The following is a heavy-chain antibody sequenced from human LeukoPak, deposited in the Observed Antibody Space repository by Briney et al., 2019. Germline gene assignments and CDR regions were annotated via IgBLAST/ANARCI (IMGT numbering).Heavy chain of an antibody. D-gene: IGHD1-7*01. V-gene: IGHV4-34*01. J-gene: IGHJ5*02. CDR2: INHSGGT. CDR3: ARVRTQWGLNWFDP. Sequence: SETLSLTCTVSGGSISSYYWSWIRQPPGKGLEWIGEINHSGGTNHNPSLKSRVTISVDTSKNQFSLKLSSVTAADTAVYYCARVRTQWGLNWFDPWGQGTLVTVSS. CDR1: GGSISSYY.